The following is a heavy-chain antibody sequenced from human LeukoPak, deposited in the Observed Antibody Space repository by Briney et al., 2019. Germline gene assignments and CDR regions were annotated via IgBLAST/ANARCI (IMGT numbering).Heavy chain of an antibody. CDR1: GGSISSYY. Sequence: SETLSLTCTVSGGSISSYYWSWIRQPPGKGLEWIGYIYYSGSTNYNPSLKSRVTISVDTSKNQFSLKLSSVTAADTAVYYCARDRYYYDSSGSVFDYWGQGTLVTVSS. V-gene: IGHV4-59*01. J-gene: IGHJ4*02. D-gene: IGHD3-22*01. CDR2: IYYSGST. CDR3: ARDRYYYDSSGSVFDY.